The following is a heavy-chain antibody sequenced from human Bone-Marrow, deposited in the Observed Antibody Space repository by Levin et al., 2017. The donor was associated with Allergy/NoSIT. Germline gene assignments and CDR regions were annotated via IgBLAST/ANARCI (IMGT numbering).Heavy chain of an antibody. CDR2: IDPSDSYS. CDR1: GYNFTTYW. CDR3: ARRSSSWYGGHWFDP. J-gene: IGHJ5*02. V-gene: IGHV5-10-1*01. D-gene: IGHD6-13*01. Sequence: GGSLRLSCKGSGYNFTTYWISWVRQMPGKGLEWMGRIDPSDSYSTYSPSLQGHVTISVDKSISTAYLQWSSLKASDTAKYYCARRSSSWYGGHWFDPWGQGTLVTVSS.